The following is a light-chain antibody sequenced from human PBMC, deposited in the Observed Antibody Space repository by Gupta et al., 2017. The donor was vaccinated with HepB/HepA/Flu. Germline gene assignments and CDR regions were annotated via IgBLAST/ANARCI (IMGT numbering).Light chain of an antibody. CDR1: SSNIGAGYG. J-gene: IGLJ1*01. V-gene: IGLV1-40*01. CDR3: QTYDTSLSAYV. Sequence: QSVLTQQPSVSGAQGQRVPISCTGGSSNIGAGYGVPWYQQLPGAAPKLLIYGNNNRPSGVPDRFSGARSGTSASLAITGLQAEDEADYYCQTYDTSLSAYVFATGTKVTVL. CDR2: GNN.